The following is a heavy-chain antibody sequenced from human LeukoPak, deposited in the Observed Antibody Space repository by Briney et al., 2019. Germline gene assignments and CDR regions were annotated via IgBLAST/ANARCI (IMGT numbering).Heavy chain of an antibody. CDR1: GHTFTSYD. CDR3: TRGPPNWGPDY. Sequence: ASVKVSCKASGHTFTSYDTNWVRQATGQGLEWMGWMSPNSGDTGYAQKFQGRVTMTRNTSISTAYLGLSSLRSEDTAMYYCTRGPPNWGPDYWGQGTLVTVSS. CDR2: MSPNSGDT. V-gene: IGHV1-8*01. J-gene: IGHJ4*02. D-gene: IGHD7-27*01.